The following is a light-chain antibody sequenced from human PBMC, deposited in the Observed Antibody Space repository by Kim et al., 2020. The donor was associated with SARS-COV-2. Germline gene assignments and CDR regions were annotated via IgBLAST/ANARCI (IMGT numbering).Light chain of an antibody. CDR3: QHRQT. V-gene: IGKV1-5*01. Sequence: STLPASVRDRVTITCRATQYVTRVLAWDQQKPGRAPKLLIYDASTLDRGVPSRFRGSGSGTEFTLTINSLQPDDFASYYCQHRQTFGQGTKVDIK. CDR2: DAS. CDR1: QYVTRV. J-gene: IGKJ1*01.